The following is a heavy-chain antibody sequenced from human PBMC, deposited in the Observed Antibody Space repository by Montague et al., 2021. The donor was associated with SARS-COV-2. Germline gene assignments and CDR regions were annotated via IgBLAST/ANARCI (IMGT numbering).Heavy chain of an antibody. J-gene: IGHJ4*02. D-gene: IGHD3-22*01. CDR3: ARGHLSVSMIVVVFTSASYYFDY. V-gene: IGHV4-34*01. CDR2: IKQSGRT. Sequence: SETLSLTCAVYGGSFGDDHWSWIRQPPGKGLEWIGDIKQSGRTNYNPSPKGRVTISVDTSKNQFSLKLTSVTAADTAVYFCARGHLSVSMIVVVFTSASYYFDYWGQGAQVTVSS. CDR1: GGSFGDDH.